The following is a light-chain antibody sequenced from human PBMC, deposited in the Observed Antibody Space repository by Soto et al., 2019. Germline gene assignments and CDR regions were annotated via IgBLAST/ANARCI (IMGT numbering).Light chain of an antibody. CDR3: QQYYSIPQT. J-gene: IGKJ1*01. CDR2: WAS. CDR1: QSVLYRSNNKNY. V-gene: IGKV4-1*01. Sequence: DIVMTQSPDSLAVPLGERATINCKSSQSVLYRSNNKNYLAWYQQKAGQPPKLLIYWASTRESGVPDRFSGSGSGTDFTLTISSLQAEDVAVYYCQQYYSIPQTFGQGTKVEIK.